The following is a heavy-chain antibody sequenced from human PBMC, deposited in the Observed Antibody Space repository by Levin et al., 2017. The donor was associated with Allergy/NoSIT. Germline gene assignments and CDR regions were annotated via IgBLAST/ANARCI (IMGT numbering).Heavy chain of an antibody. J-gene: IGHJ5*02. Sequence: ASVKVSCKASGYTFTGYYMHWVRQAPGQGLEWMGWINPNSGGTNYAQKFQGRVTMTRDTSISTAYMELSRLRSDDTAVYYCARGHCSSTGCYDWFDPWGQGTLVTVSS. CDR3: ARGHCSSTGCYDWFDP. V-gene: IGHV1-2*02. CDR2: INPNSGGT. CDR1: GYTFTGYY. D-gene: IGHD2-2*01.